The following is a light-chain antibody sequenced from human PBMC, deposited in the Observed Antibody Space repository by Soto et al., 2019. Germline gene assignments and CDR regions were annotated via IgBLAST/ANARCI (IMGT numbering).Light chain of an antibody. Sequence: SSELTQPPSVSVAPGETARITCGGNKIGRKRVHWYHKKPGQAPVMVIYYDSDRPSGVPERFSGTNSGNTATLTITRVEAGDEADSYCQVWDSHSDHAVFGGGTQLTVL. J-gene: IGLJ2*01. CDR2: YDS. V-gene: IGLV3-21*01. CDR1: KIGRKR. CDR3: QVWDSHSDHAV.